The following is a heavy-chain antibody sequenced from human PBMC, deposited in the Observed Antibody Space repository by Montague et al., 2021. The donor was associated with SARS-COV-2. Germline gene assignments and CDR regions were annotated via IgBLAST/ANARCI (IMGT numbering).Heavy chain of an antibody. CDR1: GGSFSGYD. D-gene: IGHD4-11*01. Sequence: SETLSLTCAVYGGSFSGYDWSWIRQPPGKGLEWMWESNHSESTNYNPALKIRVSITVYTSKNQFSLKLSSVTAADTAVYDCARARSVTTFFLGVRVAMDVWGQGTTVTVSS. J-gene: IGHJ6*02. CDR2: SNHSEST. V-gene: IGHV4-34*01. CDR3: ARARSVTTFFLGVRVAMDV.